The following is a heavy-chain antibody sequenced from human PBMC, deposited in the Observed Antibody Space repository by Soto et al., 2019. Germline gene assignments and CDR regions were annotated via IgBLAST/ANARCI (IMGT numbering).Heavy chain of an antibody. J-gene: IGHJ4*02. CDR1: GGTFSSYT. CDR2: IIPILGIA. D-gene: IGHD3-22*01. Sequence: SVKVSCKASGGTFSSYTISWVRQAPGQGLEWMGRIIPILGIANYAQKFQGRVTITADKFTSTAYMELSSLRSEDTAVYYCARGQWSAVVVIPFDYWGQGTLVT. V-gene: IGHV1-69*02. CDR3: ARGQWSAVVVIPFDY.